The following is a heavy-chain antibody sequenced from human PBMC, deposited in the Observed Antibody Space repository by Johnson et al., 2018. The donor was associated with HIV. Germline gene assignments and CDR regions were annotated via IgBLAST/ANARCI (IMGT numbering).Heavy chain of an antibody. J-gene: IGHJ3*02. CDR1: RFTFSRYG. V-gene: IGHV3-30*03. D-gene: IGHD1-7*01. CDR2: ISYDGANK. Sequence: QMLLVESGGGVVQPGRSLRLSCVASRFTFSRYGMHWVRQAPGKGLEWVAVISYDGANKYYADSVKGRFTISRDNSKNTLYLQMNSLRAEDTAVYYCARDRAWNYEGAFDIWGQGTMVTVSS. CDR3: ARDRAWNYEGAFDI.